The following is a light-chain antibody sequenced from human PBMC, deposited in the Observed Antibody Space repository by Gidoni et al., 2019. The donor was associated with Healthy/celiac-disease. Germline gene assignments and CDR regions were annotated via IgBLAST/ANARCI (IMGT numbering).Light chain of an antibody. Sequence: DIQMTQSPSSLSASVGDRVTITCLASQSISSYLNWYQQKPGKAPKLLIYAASSLQRGVPSRFSGSGSGTDFTLTISSLQPEDFATYYCQQSYSTLYTFGQGTKLEIK. V-gene: IGKV1-39*01. CDR2: AAS. J-gene: IGKJ2*01. CDR1: QSISSY. CDR3: QQSYSTLYT.